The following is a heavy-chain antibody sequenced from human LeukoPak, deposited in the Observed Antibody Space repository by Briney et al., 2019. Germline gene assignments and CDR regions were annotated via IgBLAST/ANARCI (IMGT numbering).Heavy chain of an antibody. Sequence: ASVKVSCKASGYTFTDYYIHWVRQAPGQGLEWIGLINPNSGGTNYAQKFQGRVTMTRDTSISTAYMELSRLRSDDTAVYYCARDISGSYDYWGQGTLVTVSS. CDR2: INPNSGGT. CDR3: ARDISGSYDY. J-gene: IGHJ4*02. D-gene: IGHD1-26*01. CDR1: GYTFTDYY. V-gene: IGHV1-2*02.